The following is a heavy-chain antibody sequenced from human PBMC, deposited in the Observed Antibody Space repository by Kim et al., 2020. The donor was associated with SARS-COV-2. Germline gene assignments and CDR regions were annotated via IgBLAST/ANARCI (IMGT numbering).Heavy chain of an antibody. Sequence: ASVKVSCKASGSTFTSYAIHWVRQAPGQSLEWMGWINAGNGYTKYSQNFQGRVTFTRDTSASTAYVEVNNLRSGDTAVYYCACGDSGYYDLGYYYGMDVWGQGTTVTVSS. CDR1: GSTFTSYA. V-gene: IGHV1-3*01. CDR3: ACGDSGYYDLGYYYGMDV. J-gene: IGHJ6*02. D-gene: IGHD5-12*01. CDR2: INAGNGYT.